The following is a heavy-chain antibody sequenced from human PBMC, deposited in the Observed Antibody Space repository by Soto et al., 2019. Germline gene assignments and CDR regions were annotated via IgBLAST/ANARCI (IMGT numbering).Heavy chain of an antibody. J-gene: IGHJ4*02. V-gene: IGHV4-4*07. Sequence: SETLSLTCTVSGGSISSFYWSWIRQPAGKELEWIGRIYTSGSTNYSPSLKSRVTMSIDTSKNQFSLKLTSVTAADTAVYFCARDSSGYYYIFDYWGQGTLVTVSS. D-gene: IGHD3-22*01. CDR1: GGSISSFY. CDR2: IYTSGST. CDR3: ARDSSGYYYIFDY.